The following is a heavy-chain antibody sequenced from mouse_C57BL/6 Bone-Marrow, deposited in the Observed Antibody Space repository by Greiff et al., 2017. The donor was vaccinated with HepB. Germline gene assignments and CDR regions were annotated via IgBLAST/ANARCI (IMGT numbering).Heavy chain of an antibody. CDR1: GYTFTSHW. CDR2: IFPGSGST. CDR3: ARSLLQGPYAMDY. D-gene: IGHD1-1*01. Sequence: QVQLQQSGPELVRPGASVKISCKAPGYTFTSHWMQWVRQRPGQGLEWIGEIFPGSGSTYYNEKLKGKATLTVYTSSSQAYMQLSSLTSEDSAVYFCARSLLQGPYAMDYWGQGTSVTVSS. V-gene: IGHV1-56*01. J-gene: IGHJ4*01.